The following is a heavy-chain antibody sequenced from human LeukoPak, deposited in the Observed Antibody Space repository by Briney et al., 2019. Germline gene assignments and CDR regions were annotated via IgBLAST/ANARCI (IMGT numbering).Heavy chain of an antibody. CDR2: IYPGDSDT. D-gene: IGHD1-1*01. J-gene: IGHJ4*02. V-gene: IGHV5-51*01. CDR1: GYSFTYYW. CDR3: ARYTTGDFDY. Sequence: GESLKISCKGSGYSFTYYWIGWVRQMPGKGLEWMGIIYPGDSDTRYRPSFQGQVTISVDKSISTAYLQWNSLKASDTAMYYCARYTTGDFDYWGQGTLVTVSS.